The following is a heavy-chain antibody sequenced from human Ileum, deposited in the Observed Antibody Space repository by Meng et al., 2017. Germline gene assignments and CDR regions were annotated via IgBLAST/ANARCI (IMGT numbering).Heavy chain of an antibody. CDR3: ARHGGYSQDF. Sequence: QWRLRESGPGLVGPSGTLSLTCAVSSGSISSNTYWSWVRQPPGKGLEWIGQISHSGSAYYNPSLKSRVTMSVDKSKSQFSLMLTSVTAADTAIYYCARHGGYSQDFWGQGTLVTVSS. D-gene: IGHD4-23*01. J-gene: IGHJ4*02. CDR2: ISHSGSA. V-gene: IGHV4-4*02. CDR1: SGSISSNTY.